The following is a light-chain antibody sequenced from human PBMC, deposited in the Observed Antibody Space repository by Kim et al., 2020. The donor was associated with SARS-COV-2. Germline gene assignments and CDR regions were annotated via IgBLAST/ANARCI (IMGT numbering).Light chain of an antibody. V-gene: IGKV3-20*01. CDR3: QQYGSSPYT. Sequence: SPGERATLSCRASQSVSSNYLAWYQGKPGQAPRLLIFGASSRATGIPDRFSGSGSGTDFTLTISRLEPEDFAVYYCQQYGSSPYTFGQGTKLEI. J-gene: IGKJ2*01. CDR1: QSVSSNY. CDR2: GAS.